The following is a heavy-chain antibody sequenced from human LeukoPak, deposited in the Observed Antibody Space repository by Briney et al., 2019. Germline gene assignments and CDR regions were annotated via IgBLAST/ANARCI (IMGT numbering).Heavy chain of an antibody. CDR3: ARSGRGDYAFDI. CDR2: IWYDGSNK. V-gene: IGHV3-33*01. CDR1: GFTFSSYG. J-gene: IGHJ3*02. Sequence: GRSLRLSCAASGFTFSSYGMHWVRQAPGKGLEWVAVIWYDGSNKYYADSVKGRFTISRDNSKNTLYLQMNSLRAEDTAVYYCARSGRGDYAFDIWGQGTMVTVSP. D-gene: IGHD7-27*01.